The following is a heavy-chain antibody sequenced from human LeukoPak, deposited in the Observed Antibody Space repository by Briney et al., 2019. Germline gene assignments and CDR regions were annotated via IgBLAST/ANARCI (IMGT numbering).Heavy chain of an antibody. CDR2: ISYDGSNK. V-gene: IGHV3-30-3*01. CDR3: ARDHSWEPVGEY. Sequence: GGSLRLSCAASGFTFSSYAMHWVRQAPGKGLEWVAVISYDGSNKYYADSVKGRFTISRDNSKNTLYLQMNSLRAEDTAVYYCARDHSWEPVGEYWGQGTLVTVSS. D-gene: IGHD1-26*01. J-gene: IGHJ4*02. CDR1: GFTFSSYA.